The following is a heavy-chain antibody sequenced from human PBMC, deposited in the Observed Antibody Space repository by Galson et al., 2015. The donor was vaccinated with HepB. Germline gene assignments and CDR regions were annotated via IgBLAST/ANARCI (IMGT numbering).Heavy chain of an antibody. CDR2: ISASSSTI. CDR1: GFTFATYS. CDR3: ARDDDFWRGSPPSHMDV. D-gene: IGHD3-3*01. V-gene: IGHV3-48*01. Sequence: LRLSCAASGFTFATYSMNWVRQAPGKGLEWVSYISASSSTIYYADSVRGRFTISRDNAKNSLYLQMNNLRAGDTAVYYCARDDDFWRGSPPSHMDVWGQGTTVTVSS. J-gene: IGHJ6*02.